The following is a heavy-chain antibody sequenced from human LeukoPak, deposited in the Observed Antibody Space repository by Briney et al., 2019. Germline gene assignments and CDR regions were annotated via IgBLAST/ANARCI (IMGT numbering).Heavy chain of an antibody. D-gene: IGHD3-22*01. CDR2: ISGSGGST. V-gene: IGHV3-23*01. CDR3: AKAPFYYDSSGLYFDY. J-gene: IGHJ4*02. CDR1: GFTFSSYA. Sequence: PGGSLRLSCAASGFTFSSYAMSWVRQAPGKGLEWVSAISGSGGSTYYADSVKGRFTISRDNSKNTLYQQMNSLRAEDTAVCYCAKAPFYYDSSGLYFDYWGQGTLVTVSS.